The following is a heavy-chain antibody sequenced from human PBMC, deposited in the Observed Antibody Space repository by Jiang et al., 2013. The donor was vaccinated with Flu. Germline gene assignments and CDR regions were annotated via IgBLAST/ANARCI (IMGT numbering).Heavy chain of an antibody. V-gene: IGHV6-1*01. D-gene: IGHD7-27*01. CDR2: TYYRSKWSN. Sequence: SQTLSLTCAISGDSVSSNSAAWNWIRQSPSRGLEWLGRTYYRSKWSNDYAVSVKSRISISPDTSKNQCSLQLNSVTPEDTAVYYCARDPPTGDGPLDPWGQGTLVTVSS. CDR1: GDSVSSNSAA. J-gene: IGHJ5*02. CDR3: ARDPPTGDGPLDP.